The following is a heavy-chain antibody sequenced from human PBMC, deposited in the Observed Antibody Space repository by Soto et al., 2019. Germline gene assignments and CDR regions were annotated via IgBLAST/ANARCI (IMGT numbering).Heavy chain of an antibody. CDR3: ARSTSPLYSMVV. V-gene: IGHV5-51*01. D-gene: IGHD3-16*01. Sequence: GESLKISCKGSEYSFTNYWIGWVRQMPGKGLEWMGTIYPTDSDTRYSPSFQGQVTISVDKSITTAYLQWSSLKASDTAMYYCARSTSPLYSMVVWGQGTTVTVSS. J-gene: IGHJ6*02. CDR2: IYPTDSDT. CDR1: EYSFTNYW.